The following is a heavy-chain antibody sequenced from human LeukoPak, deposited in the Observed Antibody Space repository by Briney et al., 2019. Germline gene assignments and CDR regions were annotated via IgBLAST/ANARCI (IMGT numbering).Heavy chain of an antibody. Sequence: ASVKVSCKTSGYTFTSYGISWVRQALGQGLEWMGWISAYNGNTNYAQKLQGRVTMTTDTSTSTAYMELRSLRSDDTAVYYCARDAVSVAGIRGDLDWGQGTLVTVSS. CDR1: GYTFTSYG. CDR2: ISAYNGNT. V-gene: IGHV1-18*01. D-gene: IGHD6-19*01. CDR3: ARDAVSVAGIRGDLD. J-gene: IGHJ4*02.